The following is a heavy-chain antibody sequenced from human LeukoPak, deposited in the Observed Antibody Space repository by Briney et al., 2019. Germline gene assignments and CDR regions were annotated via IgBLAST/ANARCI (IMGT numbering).Heavy chain of an antibody. D-gene: IGHD2-2*01. CDR3: ATHCSSTSCYSDDAFDI. J-gene: IGHJ3*02. V-gene: IGHV1-69*13. Sequence: GASVTVSCKASGGTFSSYAISWVRQAPGQGLEWMGGISPIFGTANYAQKFQGRVTITADESTSTAYMELSSLRSEDTAVYYCATHCSSTSCYSDDAFDIWGQGTMVTVSS. CDR2: ISPIFGTA. CDR1: GGTFSSYA.